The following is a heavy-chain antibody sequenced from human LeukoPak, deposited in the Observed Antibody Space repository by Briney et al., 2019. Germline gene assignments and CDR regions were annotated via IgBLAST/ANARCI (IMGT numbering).Heavy chain of an antibody. J-gene: IGHJ4*02. CDR1: GFTFTTSV. V-gene: IGHV1-58*02. Sequence: VASVKVSCKASGFTFTTSVMQWVRQAGGQRLEWIGWIVVGSGNTNYAQKFQERVTITRDMSTSTAYMELSSPRSEDTAVYYCAADWGASGGALWGQGTLVTVSS. CDR3: AADWGASGGAL. CDR2: IVVGSGNT. D-gene: IGHD3-16*01.